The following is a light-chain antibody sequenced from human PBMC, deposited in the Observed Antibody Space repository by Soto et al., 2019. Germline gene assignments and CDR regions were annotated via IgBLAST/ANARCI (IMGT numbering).Light chain of an antibody. CDR2: LNSDGSH. Sequence: QAVVTQSPSASASLGASVKLTCTLSSGHSSYAIAWHQQQPEKGPRYLMKLNSDGSHSKGDGIPDRFSGSSSGAERYLIISNLQSGDEAVYYCQTRGTGNHVFGTGTKLNV. CDR1: SGHSSYA. V-gene: IGLV4-69*01. CDR3: QTRGTGNHV. J-gene: IGLJ1*01.